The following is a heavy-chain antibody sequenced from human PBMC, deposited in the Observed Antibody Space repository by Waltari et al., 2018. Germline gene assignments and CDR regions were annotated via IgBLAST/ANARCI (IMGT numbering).Heavy chain of an antibody. CDR2: ISDSGGST. CDR1: GFTFANYA. V-gene: IGHV3-23*01. Sequence: EVQLLESGGGLVQLGGSLRLSCAASGFTFANYAMSWVRQAPGKGLEWVSSISDSGGSTNYADSVKGRFTISRDNFKNTVFLQMNSPRAEDTAVYYCAKGGYGSGSGAFDLWGQGTMVSVSS. CDR3: AKGGYGSGSGAFDL. J-gene: IGHJ3*01. D-gene: IGHD3-10*01.